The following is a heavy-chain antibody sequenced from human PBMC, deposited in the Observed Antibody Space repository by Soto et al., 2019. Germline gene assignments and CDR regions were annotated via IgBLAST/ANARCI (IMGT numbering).Heavy chain of an antibody. CDR2: IKSKTDGGTT. V-gene: IGHV3-15*01. J-gene: IGHJ4*02. CDR3: TTGTY. CDR1: GFSFSDAW. Sequence: EVQLVESGGGLVKPGGSLRLSCAVSGFSFSDAWMSWVRQTPGKGLEWIGRIKSKTDGGTTDYPASVRGRFAISREDSKNRLYLQMNSLKTEDTALYYCTTGTYWGQGTLVNVSS.